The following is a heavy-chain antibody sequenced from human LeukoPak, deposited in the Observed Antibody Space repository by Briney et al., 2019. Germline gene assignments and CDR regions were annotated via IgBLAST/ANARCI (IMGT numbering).Heavy chain of an antibody. J-gene: IGHJ6*03. CDR2: ISGSGGST. CDR3: AKVGGYYTSYYYYYMDV. D-gene: IGHD3-3*01. CDR1: GFTFSSYA. V-gene: IGHV3-23*01. Sequence: GRSLRLSCAASGFTFSSYAMSWVRQAPGKGLEWVSAISGSGGSTYYADSVKGRFTISRDNSKNTLYLQMNSLRAEDTAVYYCAKVGGYYTSYYYYYMDVWGKGTTVTVSS.